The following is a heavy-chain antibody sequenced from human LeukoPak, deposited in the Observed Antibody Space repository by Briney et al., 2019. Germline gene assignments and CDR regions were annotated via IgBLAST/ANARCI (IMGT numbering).Heavy chain of an antibody. V-gene: IGHV3-7*01. Sequence: GGSLRLPCAASGFAFRNYWMSWVRQAPGKGLEGVANMNEDGSEKNYVDSVKGRFTISRDNAQDSLYLQMNSLRAEDTAVYYCARDRGYSNFDYWGQGTLLTVSS. CDR1: GFAFRNYW. D-gene: IGHD4-11*01. J-gene: IGHJ4*02. CDR2: MNEDGSEK. CDR3: ARDRGYSNFDY.